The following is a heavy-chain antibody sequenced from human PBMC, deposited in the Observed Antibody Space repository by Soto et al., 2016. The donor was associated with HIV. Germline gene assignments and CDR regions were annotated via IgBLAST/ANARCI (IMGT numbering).Heavy chain of an antibody. D-gene: IGHD5-12*01. V-gene: IGHV4-59*01. CDR3: AGYKITPGENWLDP. CDR1: GGPISQYY. Sequence: QVQLLQSGPGLVKPSETLSVNCTISGGPISQYYWNWIRQSPGKGLEWLGYVYYSGGVSYNPSLKSRLFMSMDTSKAQFSLRLTSLTAADTAIYYCAGYKITPGENWLDPWGQGTRSPVSS. J-gene: IGHJ5*02. CDR2: VYYSGGV.